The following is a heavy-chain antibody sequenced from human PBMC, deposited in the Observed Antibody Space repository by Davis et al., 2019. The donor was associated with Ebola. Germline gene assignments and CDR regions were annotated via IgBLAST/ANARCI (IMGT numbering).Heavy chain of an antibody. J-gene: IGHJ5*02. V-gene: IGHV1-2*04. CDR1: GYTFTGYY. D-gene: IGHD4-11*01. CDR2: INPNSGGT. CDR3: ARDSSLATTSWFDP. Sequence: AASVKVSCKASGYTFTGYYMHWVRQAPGQGLAWMGWINPNSGGTNYAQKFQGWVTMTRDTSISTAYMELSRLRSDDTAVYYCARDSSLATTSWFDPWGQGTLVTVSS.